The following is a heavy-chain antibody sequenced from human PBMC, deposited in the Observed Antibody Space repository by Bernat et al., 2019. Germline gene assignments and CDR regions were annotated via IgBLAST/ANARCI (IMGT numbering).Heavy chain of an antibody. V-gene: IGHV3-11*05. D-gene: IGHD1-26*01. CDR2: ISSSSSYT. CDR1: GFTFSDYY. J-gene: IGHJ6*03. Sequence: QVQLVESGGGLVKPGGSLRLSCAASGFTFSDYYMSWIRQAPGKGLDWVSYISSSSSYTNYADSVKGRFTIPRDNAKNSLYLQMNSLRAADTVVYYCARGTSTSAPYMDVWGQGTTVTVSS. CDR3: ARGTSTSAPYMDV.